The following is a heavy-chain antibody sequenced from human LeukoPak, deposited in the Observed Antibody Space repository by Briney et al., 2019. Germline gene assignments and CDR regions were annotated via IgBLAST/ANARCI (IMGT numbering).Heavy chain of an antibody. J-gene: IGHJ6*03. D-gene: IGHD3-3*01. Sequence: GGSLRLSCAASGFTFSSYEMNWVRQAPGKGLEWVSYISSSGSTIYYADSVKGRFTISRDNAKNSLYLQMNSLRGEDTAVYYCARDFGLTYYFYYMDVWGKGTTVNISS. CDR3: ARDFGLTYYFYYMDV. CDR1: GFTFSSYE. CDR2: ISSSGSTI. V-gene: IGHV3-48*03.